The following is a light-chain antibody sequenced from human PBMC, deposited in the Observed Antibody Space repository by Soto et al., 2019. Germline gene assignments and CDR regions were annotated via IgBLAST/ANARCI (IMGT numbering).Light chain of an antibody. CDR3: AAWDDSLNIWV. CDR1: SSNIGSNT. Sequence: QSVLTQPPSASGTPGQRVTISCSGSSSNIGSNTVNWYQQLPGTAPKILIYSNNQRPSGVPDRCSGSKSGTSASLAISGLQSEDEDDYYCAAWDDSLNIWVFGGGTKLTVL. V-gene: IGLV1-44*01. CDR2: SNN. J-gene: IGLJ3*02.